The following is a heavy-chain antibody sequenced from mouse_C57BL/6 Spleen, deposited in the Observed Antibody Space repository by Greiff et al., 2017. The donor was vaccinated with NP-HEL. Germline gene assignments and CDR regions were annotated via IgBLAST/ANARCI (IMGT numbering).Heavy chain of an antibody. V-gene: IGHV5-4*01. Sequence: DVMLVESGGGLVKPGGSLKLSCAASGFTFSSYAMSWVRQTPEKRLEWVATISDGGSYTYYPDNVKGRFTISRDNAKNNLYLQMSHLKSEDTAMYYCARDLFITTVVFDYWGQGTTLTVSS. CDR3: ARDLFITTVVFDY. CDR1: GFTFSSYA. J-gene: IGHJ2*01. CDR2: ISDGGSYT. D-gene: IGHD1-1*01.